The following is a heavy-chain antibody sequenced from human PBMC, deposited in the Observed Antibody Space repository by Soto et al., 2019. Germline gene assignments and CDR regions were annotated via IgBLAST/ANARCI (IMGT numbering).Heavy chain of an antibody. CDR2: IYSGGST. D-gene: IGHD3-10*01. CDR3: ARVGKPMVIGNYFDY. Sequence: EVQLVESGGGLIQPGGSLTLSCVASVFSVSNSYMSWVRQAPGKGLEWVSVIYSGGSTYYADSVKGRFTISRDNSKNTVYLQVNSLRGEDTAVYYCARVGKPMVIGNYFDYWGQGTLVTVSS. CDR1: VFSVSNSY. V-gene: IGHV3-53*01. J-gene: IGHJ4*02.